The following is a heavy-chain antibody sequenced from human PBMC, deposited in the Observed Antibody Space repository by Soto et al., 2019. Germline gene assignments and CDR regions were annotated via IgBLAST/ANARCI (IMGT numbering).Heavy chain of an antibody. V-gene: IGHV3-30*18. CDR1: GFSFSTYG. CDR2: ISYDGSNK. Sequence: QVQLVESGGGVVQPGRSLRLSCAASGFSFSTYGMHWVRQAPGKGLEWVAVISYDGSNKYYADSVKGRFTISRDNSKNTLYLQMNSLRAEDTAVYYCAKARGYSGYDAEDYFDYWGQGTLVTVSS. J-gene: IGHJ4*02. D-gene: IGHD5-12*01. CDR3: AKARGYSGYDAEDYFDY.